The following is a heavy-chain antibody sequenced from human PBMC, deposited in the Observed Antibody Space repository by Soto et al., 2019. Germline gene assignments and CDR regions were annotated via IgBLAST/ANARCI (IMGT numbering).Heavy chain of an antibody. CDR2: ISSSSTI. Sequence: GGSLRLSCAASGFTFSSYSMNWVRQAPGKGLEWVSYISSSSTIYYADSVKGRFTISRDNAKNSLYLQMNSLRAEDTAVYYCARDDYYDTSGYLGLFDYWGQGTLVTVSS. V-gene: IGHV3-48*01. CDR1: GFTFSSYS. J-gene: IGHJ4*02. D-gene: IGHD3-22*01. CDR3: ARDDYYDTSGYLGLFDY.